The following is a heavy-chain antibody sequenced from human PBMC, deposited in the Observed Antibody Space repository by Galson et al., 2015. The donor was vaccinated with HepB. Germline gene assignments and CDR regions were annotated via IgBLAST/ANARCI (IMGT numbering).Heavy chain of an antibody. J-gene: IGHJ6*02. Sequence: SLRLSCAASGFRFSNYVMSWVRQAPGKGLEWVSSISSSSSYIYDADSVKGRFTISRDNAKNSLYLQMNSLRAEDTAVYYCARVWDGYNYRYFYGMDVWGQGTTVTVSS. D-gene: IGHD5-24*01. CDR1: GFRFSNYV. V-gene: IGHV3-21*01. CDR2: ISSSSSYI. CDR3: ARVWDGYNYRYFYGMDV.